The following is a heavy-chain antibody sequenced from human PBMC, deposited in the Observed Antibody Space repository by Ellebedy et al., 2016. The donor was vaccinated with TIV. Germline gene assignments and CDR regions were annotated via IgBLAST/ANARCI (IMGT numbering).Heavy chain of an antibody. D-gene: IGHD3-16*01. CDR3: ASGHRGISFGI. J-gene: IGHJ3*02. CDR1: GFSFTNAW. Sequence: PGGSLRLSCAASGFSFTNAWMYWVRQAPGKGLEWVANIRHDGGEKSYVDSVKGRFTISRDNAKNSLYLQMNSLRAEDTAVYYCASGHRGISFGIWGQGTMVTVSS. V-gene: IGHV3-7*03. CDR2: IRHDGGEK.